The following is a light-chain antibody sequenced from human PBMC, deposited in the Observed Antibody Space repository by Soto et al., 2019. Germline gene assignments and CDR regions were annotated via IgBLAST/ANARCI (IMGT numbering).Light chain of an antibody. CDR2: GVS. V-gene: IGKV3-20*01. CDR1: RSVSSY. CDR3: QQYGNSPIT. Sequence: EIVLTQSPATLSLSPGESATLSCRATRSVSSYLAWYQQKPGQAPKFLIYGVSSRATGIPDRFSGSGSGTDFTLTISRLEPEDFAVFYCQQYGNSPITFGQGTRLEIK. J-gene: IGKJ5*01.